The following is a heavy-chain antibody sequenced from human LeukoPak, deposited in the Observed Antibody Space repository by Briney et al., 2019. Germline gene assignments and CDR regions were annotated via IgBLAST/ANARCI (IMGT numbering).Heavy chain of an antibody. D-gene: IGHD4-17*01. J-gene: IGHJ4*02. CDR1: GGSFSGYY. CDR2: IHYSGST. CDR3: ARTIPLRSYYFDY. V-gene: IGHV4-34*09. Sequence: SETLSLTCAVYGGSFSGYYWSWIRQHPGKGLEWIGYIHYSGSTHYNPSLKSRVTISVDTSKNQFSLKLNSMTAADTAVYYCARTIPLRSYYFDYWGQGTLVIVSS.